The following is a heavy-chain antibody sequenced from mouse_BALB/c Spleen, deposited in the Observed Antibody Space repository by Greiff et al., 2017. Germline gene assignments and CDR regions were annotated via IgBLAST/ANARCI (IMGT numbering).Heavy chain of an antibody. J-gene: IGHJ2*01. CDR3: ARRGRNYFDY. CDR2: INSNGGST. Sequence: EVKLVESGGGLVKLGGSLKLSCAASGFTFSSYYMSWVRQTPEKRLELVAAINSNGGSTYYPDTVKGRFTISRDNAKNTLYLQMSSLKSEDTALYYCARRGRNYFDYWGQGTTLTVSS. V-gene: IGHV5-6-2*01. CDR1: GFTFSSYY.